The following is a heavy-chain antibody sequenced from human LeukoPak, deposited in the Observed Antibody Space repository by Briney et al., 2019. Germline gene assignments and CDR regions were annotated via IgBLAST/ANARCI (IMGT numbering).Heavy chain of an antibody. J-gene: IGHJ4*02. D-gene: IGHD3-22*01. CDR3: AIMHPYYDGRGYWVQ. CDR2: ISSSRSGSYI. Sequence: GGSLRLSCAASGFTFSGYSMNWVRQAPGRGLEWVSSISSSRSGSYIYYADSVKGRFTISRDNAKNSLYLQMNSLRAEDTALYYCAIMHPYYDGRGYWVQWGQGTLVTVSS. V-gene: IGHV3-21*04. CDR1: GFTFSGYS.